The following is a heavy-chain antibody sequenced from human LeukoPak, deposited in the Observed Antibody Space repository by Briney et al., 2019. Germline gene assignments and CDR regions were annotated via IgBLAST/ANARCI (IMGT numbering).Heavy chain of an antibody. D-gene: IGHD1-26*01. CDR2: ISGNSGKT. V-gene: IGHV1-18*01. CDR1: GYTFSTYG. Sequence: ASVKVSCKTSGYTFSTYGLSWVRQAPGQGLEWMGWISGNSGKTHYAQKFQDRVTLTTDTSSTTAFMELRSLRSDDTAMYYCARNAGSYFEFPPWGQGTLVTVSS. CDR3: ARNAGSYFEFPP. J-gene: IGHJ5*02.